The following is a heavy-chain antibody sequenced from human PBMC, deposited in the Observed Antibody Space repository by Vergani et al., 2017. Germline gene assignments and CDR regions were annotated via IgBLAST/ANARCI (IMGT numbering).Heavy chain of an antibody. V-gene: IGHV1-69*01. CDR3: ARADVEYCGGDCYSAIFDY. J-gene: IGHJ4*02. CDR1: GGTFSSYA. D-gene: IGHD2-21*02. CDR2: IIPIFGTA. Sequence: QVQLVQSGAEVKKPGSSVKVSCKASGGTFSSYAISWVRQAPGQGLEWMGGIIPIFGTANYAQKFQGRVTITADESTSTAYMGLSSLRSEDTAVYYCARADVEYCGGDCYSAIFDYWGQGTLVTVSS.